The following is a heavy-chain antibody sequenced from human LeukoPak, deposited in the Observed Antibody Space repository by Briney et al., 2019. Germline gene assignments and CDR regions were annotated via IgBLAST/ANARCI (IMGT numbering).Heavy chain of an antibody. Sequence: PGGSLSLSCAASGFTFSSYSMNWVRQPPGKGLEWVSSISCSSSYIYYAHSVKGRFTISRDNAKNSLYLQMNSLRAEDTAVYYCARDTQTYYYDSSGLEIDYWGQGTLVTVSS. J-gene: IGHJ4*02. CDR1: GFTFSSYS. V-gene: IGHV3-21*01. CDR2: ISCSSSYI. CDR3: ARDTQTYYYDSSGLEIDY. D-gene: IGHD3-22*01.